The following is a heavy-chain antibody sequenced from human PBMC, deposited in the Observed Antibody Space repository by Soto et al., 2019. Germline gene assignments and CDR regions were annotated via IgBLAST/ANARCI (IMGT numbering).Heavy chain of an antibody. V-gene: IGHV2-5*02. D-gene: IGHD3-3*01. Sequence: QITLKESGPTAVKPTETLTLTCTVSGFSLTTSGVGVGWVRQSPGKVPEGLAHTYWDDDKRYSTSLKSRLTIAKDTSKNLVVLTMATVDPAYTATYYCAHRVLRTVFGLVTTSAIYFDFWGQGAPVVVSS. CDR2: TYWDDDK. CDR3: AHRVLRTVFGLVTTSAIYFDF. CDR1: GFSLTTSGVG. J-gene: IGHJ4*02.